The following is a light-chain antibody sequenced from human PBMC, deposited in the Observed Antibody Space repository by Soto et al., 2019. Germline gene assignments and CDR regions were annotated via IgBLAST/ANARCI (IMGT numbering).Light chain of an antibody. V-gene: IGLV2-14*01. Sequence: QSALTQPASVSGSPGQSITFSCTGTSSDIGVYNYVSWYQQHPGKAPKLMIYEVNNRPSGVSNRFSGSKSGNTASLTISGLQAEDEADYYCSSYTTSNTSVFGTGTKLTVL. J-gene: IGLJ1*01. CDR1: SSDIGVYNY. CDR3: SSYTTSNTSV. CDR2: EVN.